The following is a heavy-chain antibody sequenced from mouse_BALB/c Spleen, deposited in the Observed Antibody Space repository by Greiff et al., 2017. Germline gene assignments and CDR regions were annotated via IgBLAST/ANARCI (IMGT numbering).Heavy chain of an antibody. CDR3: ARRDGSLYAMDY. CDR2: ISSGSSTI. Sequence: EVQLQESGGGLVQPGGSRKLSCAASGFTFSSFGMHWVRQAPEKGLEWVAYISSGSSTIYYADTVKGRFTISRDNPKNTLFLQMTSLRSEDTAMYYCARRDGSLYAMDYWGQGTSVTVSS. CDR1: GFTFSSFG. V-gene: IGHV5-17*02. J-gene: IGHJ4*01. D-gene: IGHD3-3*01.